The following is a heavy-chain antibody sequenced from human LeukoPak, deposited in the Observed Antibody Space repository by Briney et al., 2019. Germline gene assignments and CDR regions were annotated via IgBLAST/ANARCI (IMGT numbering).Heavy chain of an antibody. V-gene: IGHV3-30*02. CDR2: IRYDGSNK. J-gene: IGHJ4*02. Sequence: GGSLRLSCAASGFTFSSYGMHWARQAPGKGLEWVAFIRYDGSNKYYAGSVKGRFTISRDNSKNTLYLQMNSLRAEDTAVYYCAKDRGWVVVVPAAYPEYYFDYWGQGTLVTVSS. CDR3: AKDRGWVVVVPAAYPEYYFDY. CDR1: GFTFSSYG. D-gene: IGHD2-2*01.